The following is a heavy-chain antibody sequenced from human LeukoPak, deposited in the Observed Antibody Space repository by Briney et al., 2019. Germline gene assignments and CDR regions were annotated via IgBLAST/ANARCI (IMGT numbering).Heavy chain of an antibody. J-gene: IGHJ4*02. CDR3: ARARKQQLVRDFDY. CDR2: INPNSGGT. D-gene: IGHD6-13*01. Sequence: ASAKVSCKASGYTFTGYYMHWVRQAPGQGLEWMGWINPNSGGTNHARKFQGRVTMTRDTSISTAYMELSRLRSDDTAVYYCARARKQQLVRDFDYWGQGTLVTVSS. CDR1: GYTFTGYY. V-gene: IGHV1-2*02.